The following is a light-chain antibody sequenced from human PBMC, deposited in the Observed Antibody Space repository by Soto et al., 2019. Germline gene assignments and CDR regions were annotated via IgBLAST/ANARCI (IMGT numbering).Light chain of an antibody. Sequence: DIVMTQSPDSLAVSLGERATINCKSSQSVLSSSDRRSYLAWYQQKPGQSPKLLISWASTRESGVPDRFTGSGSGTDFTLTISSLEAEDVAVYSCQQYYGTPLTFGQGTKLEIK. CDR2: WAS. CDR1: QSVLSSSDRRSY. J-gene: IGKJ2*01. CDR3: QQYYGTPLT. V-gene: IGKV4-1*01.